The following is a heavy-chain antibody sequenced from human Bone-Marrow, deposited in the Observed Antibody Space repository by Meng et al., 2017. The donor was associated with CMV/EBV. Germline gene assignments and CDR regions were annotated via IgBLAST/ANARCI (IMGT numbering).Heavy chain of an antibody. J-gene: IGHJ4*02. CDR1: GFTFDDYA. Sequence: GGSLRLSCAASGFTFDDYAMHWVRQAPGKGLEWVSGISWNSGSIGYADSVKGRFTISRDNAKNSLYLQMNSLRAEDTALYYCANLGGSTDYWGQGTLVTVSS. CDR3: ANLGGSTDY. V-gene: IGHV3-9*01. CDR2: ISWNSGSI. D-gene: IGHD3-16*01.